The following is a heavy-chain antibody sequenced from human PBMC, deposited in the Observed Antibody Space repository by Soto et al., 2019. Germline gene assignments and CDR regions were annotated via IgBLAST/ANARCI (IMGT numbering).Heavy chain of an antibody. CDR1: GFTFSSYG. V-gene: IGHV3-30*18. CDR3: EKHFDY. Sequence: QVQLVASGGGVVQPGRSLRLSCAASGFTFSSYGMHWVRQAPGKGLEWVAVISYDGSNKYYADSVKGRFTISRDNSKNTLYLQMNSLRAEDTAVYYCEKHFDYWGQGTLVTVSS. CDR2: ISYDGSNK. J-gene: IGHJ4*02.